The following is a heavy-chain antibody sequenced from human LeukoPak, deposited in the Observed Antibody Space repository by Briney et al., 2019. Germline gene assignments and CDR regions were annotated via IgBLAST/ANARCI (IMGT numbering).Heavy chain of an antibody. CDR1: VYTFTAYY. J-gene: IGHJ4*02. CDR2: INPNSGGT. Sequence: ASVKVSCKASVYTFTAYYMHWVRQAPGQGLEWMGWINPNSGGTRYAQKFQGRVTLTRDTSISTAYMELSRLRSDDTAVYYCARDHMGDYWGQGTLVTVSS. V-gene: IGHV1-2*02. D-gene: IGHD1-26*01. CDR3: ARDHMGDY.